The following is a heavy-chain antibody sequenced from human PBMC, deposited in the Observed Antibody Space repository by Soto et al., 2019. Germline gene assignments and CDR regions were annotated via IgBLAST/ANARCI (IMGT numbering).Heavy chain of an antibody. Sequence: SETLSLTCTVSGGSISSSSYYWGWIRQPPGKGLEWIGSIYYSGSTYYNPSLKSRVTISVDTSKNQFSLKLSSVTAADTAVYYCACIFSGGYGYGFYYYGMDIWGQGTTVTVSS. V-gene: IGHV4-39*01. D-gene: IGHD5-18*01. J-gene: IGHJ6*02. CDR2: IYYSGST. CDR1: GGSISSSSYY. CDR3: ACIFSGGYGYGFYYYGMDI.